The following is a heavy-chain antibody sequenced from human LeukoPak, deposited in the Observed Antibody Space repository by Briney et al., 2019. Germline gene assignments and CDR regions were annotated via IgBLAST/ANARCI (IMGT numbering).Heavy chain of an antibody. D-gene: IGHD2-2*01. CDR3: AKDHPPYCSSTSCYPFDY. J-gene: IGHJ4*02. CDR1: GFTFSSYT. Sequence: GGSLRLSCAASGFTFSSYTMNWVRQPPGKGLEWVSNIGTSSTTIYYADSVKGRFTISRDNAKNSLYLQMNSLRAEDTAVYYCAKDHPPYCSSTSCYPFDYWGQGTLVTVSS. V-gene: IGHV3-48*01. CDR2: IGTSSTTI.